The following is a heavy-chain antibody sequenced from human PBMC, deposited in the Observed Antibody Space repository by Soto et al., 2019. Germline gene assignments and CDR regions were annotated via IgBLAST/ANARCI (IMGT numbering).Heavy chain of an antibody. J-gene: IGHJ6*02. CDR2: INQSGST. D-gene: IGHD2-2*01. Sequence: SETLSLTCAVYGGSFSGYYWSWIRQPPGKGLEWIGEINQSGSTNYNPSLKSRVTISVDTSKNQFSLKLSSVTAADTAVYYCARNGDIVVVPADSYYYGMDVWGQGTTVT. V-gene: IGHV4-34*01. CDR1: GGSFSGYY. CDR3: ARNGDIVVVPADSYYYGMDV.